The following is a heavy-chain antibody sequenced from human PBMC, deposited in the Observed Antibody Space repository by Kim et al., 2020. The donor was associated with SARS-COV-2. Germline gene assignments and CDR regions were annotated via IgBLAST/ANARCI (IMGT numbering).Heavy chain of an antibody. J-gene: IGHJ5*02. V-gene: IGHV5-51*01. CDR2: IYPGDSDT. D-gene: IGHD2-15*01. Sequence: GESLKISCKGSGYSFTSYWIGWVRQMPGKGLEWMGIIYPGDSDTRYSPSFQGQVTISADMSISTAYLQWSSLKASDTAMYYCARHAYCSGGSCPHLVNWFDPWGQGTLVTVSS. CDR3: ARHAYCSGGSCPHLVNWFDP. CDR1: GYSFTSYW.